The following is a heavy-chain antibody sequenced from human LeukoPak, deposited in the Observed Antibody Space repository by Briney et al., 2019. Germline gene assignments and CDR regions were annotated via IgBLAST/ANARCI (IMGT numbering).Heavy chain of an antibody. V-gene: IGHV3-74*01. CDR1: GFTFSTYW. Sequence: QPGGSLRLSCVVSGFTFSTYWMHWVRQAPGKGLVWVSRINGDGRETTYGDSVKGRFTISRDNAKNTLFLQMNSLRAKDTAVFYCARGGPGAYFDYWGQGTLVTVSS. CDR3: ARGGPGAYFDY. D-gene: IGHD1-14*01. J-gene: IGHJ4*02. CDR2: INGDGRET.